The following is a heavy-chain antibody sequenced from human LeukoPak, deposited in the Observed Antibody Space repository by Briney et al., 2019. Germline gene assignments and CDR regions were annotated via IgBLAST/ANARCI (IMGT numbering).Heavy chain of an antibody. CDR2: ISAYNGNT. Sequence: ASVKVSCKASGFTFTSSAMQWVRQARGQRLEWMGWISAYNGNTNYAQKLQGRVTMTTDTSTSTAYMELRSLRSDDTAVYYCARDGSLRWGYRGRIHAFDIRGQGTMVTVSS. J-gene: IGHJ3*02. D-gene: IGHD5-24*01. V-gene: IGHV1-18*01. CDR1: GFTFTSSA. CDR3: ARDGSLRWGYRGRIHAFDI.